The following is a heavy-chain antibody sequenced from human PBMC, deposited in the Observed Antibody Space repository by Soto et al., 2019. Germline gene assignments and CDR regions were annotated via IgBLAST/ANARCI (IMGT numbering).Heavy chain of an antibody. CDR1: GGSISSGGYS. CDR2: MYHSGST. D-gene: IGHD2-2*03. V-gene: IGHV4-30-2*03. Sequence: PSETLSLTCAVSGGSISSGGYSWSWIRQPPGKGLEWIGYMYHSGSTYYNPSLKSRVTISVDTSKNEFSLRLGSVTAADTAVYYCARLNGYCISTNCHGYYGMDVWGQGTTVTVSS. CDR3: ARLNGYCISTNCHGYYGMDV. J-gene: IGHJ6*02.